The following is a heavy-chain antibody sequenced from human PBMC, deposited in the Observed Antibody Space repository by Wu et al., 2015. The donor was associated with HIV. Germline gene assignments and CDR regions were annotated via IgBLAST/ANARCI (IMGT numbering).Heavy chain of an antibody. CDR3: ARELYYYDSSGYPDY. D-gene: IGHD3-22*01. V-gene: IGHV1-2*02. CDR1: GYTFTGYY. CDR2: INPNSGGT. J-gene: IGHJ4*02. Sequence: QVQLVQSGAEVKKPGASVKVSCKASGYTFTGYYMHWVRQAPGQGLEWMGWINPNSGGTNYAQKFQGRVTMTRDTSISTAYMELSRLRSDDTAVYYCARELYYYDSSGYPDYWGQGTLVTVSS.